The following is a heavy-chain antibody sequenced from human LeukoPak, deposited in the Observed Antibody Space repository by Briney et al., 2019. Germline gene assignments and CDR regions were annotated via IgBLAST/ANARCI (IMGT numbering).Heavy chain of an antibody. Sequence: SVKVSCKASGGTFSSYAISWVRQAPGQGLEWMGGIIPIFGTANYAQKFQGRVTITADESTSTAYMELSSLRSEDTAAYYCAKGSYYGSSGSFYFDYWGQGTLVTVSS. J-gene: IGHJ4*02. V-gene: IGHV1-69*13. D-gene: IGHD3-22*01. CDR2: IIPIFGTA. CDR3: AKGSYYGSSGSFYFDY. CDR1: GGTFSSYA.